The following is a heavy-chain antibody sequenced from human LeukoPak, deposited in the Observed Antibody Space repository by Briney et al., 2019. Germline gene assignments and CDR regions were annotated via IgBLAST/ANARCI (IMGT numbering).Heavy chain of an antibody. J-gene: IGHJ5*02. Sequence: PGGSLRLSCAASGFTFSTYAMSWIRQPPGKGLEWIGSIYYSGSTYYNPSLKSRLTISVDTSKNQFSLKLSSVTAADTAVYYCATSRQLLDNWFDPWGQGTLVTVSS. CDR1: GFTFSTYA. V-gene: IGHV4-39*01. D-gene: IGHD2-2*01. CDR3: ATSRQLLDNWFDP. CDR2: IYYSGST.